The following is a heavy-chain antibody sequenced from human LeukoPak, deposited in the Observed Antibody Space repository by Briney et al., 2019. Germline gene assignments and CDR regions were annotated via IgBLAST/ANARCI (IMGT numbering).Heavy chain of an antibody. Sequence: ASVKVSCKASGYTFTSYDINWVRQATGQGLVWMGWMNPNSGNTGYAQKFQGRVTITRNTSISTAYMELSSLRSEDTAVYYCARVSGWPHDAFDIWGQGTMVTVSS. CDR1: GYTFTSYD. CDR3: ARVSGWPHDAFDI. CDR2: MNPNSGNT. J-gene: IGHJ3*02. D-gene: IGHD2-15*01. V-gene: IGHV1-8*03.